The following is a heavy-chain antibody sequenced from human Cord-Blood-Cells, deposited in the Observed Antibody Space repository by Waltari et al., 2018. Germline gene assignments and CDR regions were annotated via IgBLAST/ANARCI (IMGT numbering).Heavy chain of an antibody. CDR2: INHSGST. Sequence: QVQLQQWGAGLLKPSETLSLTCAVYGGSFSGYYWSWIRQPPGKGLEWSGEINHSGSTNYNPSLKSRVTISVDTSKNQFSLKLSSVTAADTAVYYCARRNWGWCAFDIWGQGTMVTDSS. J-gene: IGHJ3*02. CDR1: GGSFSGYY. CDR3: ARRNWGWCAFDI. D-gene: IGHD7-27*01. V-gene: IGHV4-34*01.